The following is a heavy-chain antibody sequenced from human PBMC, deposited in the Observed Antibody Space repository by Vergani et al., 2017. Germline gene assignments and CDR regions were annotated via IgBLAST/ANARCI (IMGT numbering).Heavy chain of an antibody. CDR1: GDSFSSNSAA. J-gene: IGHJ3*02. V-gene: IGHV6-1*01. CDR3: ASPARHDAFDI. CDR2: IYYRSKWYN. Sequence: QVQLQQSGPGLVQPSQTLSLTCAISGDSFSSNSAAWIWRLQSPSRGLEWLVRIYYRSKWYNDYAGSVKSRININPDTSKNQFSLQLNSVTPEDTAVYYCASPARHDAFDIWGQGTMVTVSS. D-gene: IGHD2-2*01.